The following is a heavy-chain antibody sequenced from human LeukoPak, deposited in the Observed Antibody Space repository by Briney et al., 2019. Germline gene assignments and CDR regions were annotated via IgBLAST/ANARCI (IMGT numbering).Heavy chain of an antibody. V-gene: IGHV3-9*01. D-gene: IGHD6-13*01. CDR2: ISWNSGSI. CDR3: AKERGPLVRYFDY. CDR1: GMTLSSYA. J-gene: IGHJ4*02. Sequence: GGSLRLSCAASGMTLSSYAMSWVRQAPGKGLEWVSGISWNSGSIGYADSVKGRFTISRDNAKNSLYLQMNSLRAEDTALYYCAKERGPLVRYFDYWGQGTLVTVSS.